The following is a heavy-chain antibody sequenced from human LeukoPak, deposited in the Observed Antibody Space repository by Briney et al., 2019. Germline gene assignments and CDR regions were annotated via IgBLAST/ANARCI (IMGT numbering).Heavy chain of an antibody. CDR2: ISSNGGST. Sequence: GGSLRLSCAAFGFTFSSYAMNWVRQAPGKGLEYVSAISSNGGSTYYANSVKGRFTISRDNSKNTLYLQMSSLRAEDMAVYYCARGSRLGARRYYDSSGYSLFDYWGQGTLVTVSS. CDR3: ARGSRLGARRYYDSSGYSLFDY. D-gene: IGHD3-22*01. CDR1: GFTFSSYA. J-gene: IGHJ4*02. V-gene: IGHV3-64*01.